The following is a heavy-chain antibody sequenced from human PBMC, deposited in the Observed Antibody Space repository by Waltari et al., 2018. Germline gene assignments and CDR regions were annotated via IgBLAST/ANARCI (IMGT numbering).Heavy chain of an antibody. Sequence: EVKLVESGGGLVKPGGSLRLLCVASGCPVSTYNMNWVRQAPGKGLEWLSSITGYDHVYVADSLKGRFTISRDNVKQTVYLQMDGLTGADTAIYYCARGITKGFESWGQGTLVTVSP. J-gene: IGHJ4*02. CDR1: GCPVSTYN. V-gene: IGHV3-21*02. CDR3: ARGITKGFES. D-gene: IGHD2-8*01. CDR2: ITGYDHV.